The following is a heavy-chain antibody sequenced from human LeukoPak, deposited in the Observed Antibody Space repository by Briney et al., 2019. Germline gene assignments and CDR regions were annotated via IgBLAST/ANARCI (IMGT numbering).Heavy chain of an antibody. V-gene: IGHV4-4*07. CDR2: IYTSGST. CDR3: ARYCSSTSCYFSFDY. J-gene: IGHJ4*02. CDR1: GGSISSYY. Sequence: PSETLSLTCTVSGGSISSYYWSWIRQPAGKGLEWIGRIYTSGSTNYNPSLKSRVTISVDTSKNQFSLKLSSVTAADTAVYYCARYCSSTSCYFSFDYWGQGTLVTVSS. D-gene: IGHD2-2*01.